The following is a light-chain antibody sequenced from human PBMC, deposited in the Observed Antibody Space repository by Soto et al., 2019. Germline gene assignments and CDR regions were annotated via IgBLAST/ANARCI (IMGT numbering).Light chain of an antibody. J-gene: IGKJ1*01. Sequence: EIVLTQSPGTLSLSPGERATLSCRASQSVSSSDLAWYQQKPGQSPRLLIYAASSRASGIPDRFSGSGSGTAFTLTISRLEPEDFAVYFCQQYGSSPRTFGQGTKVEIK. CDR2: AAS. CDR3: QQYGSSPRT. V-gene: IGKV3-20*01. CDR1: QSVSSSD.